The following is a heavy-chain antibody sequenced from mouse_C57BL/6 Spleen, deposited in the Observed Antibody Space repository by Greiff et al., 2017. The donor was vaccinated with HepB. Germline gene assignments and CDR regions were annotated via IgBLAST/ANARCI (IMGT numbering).Heavy chain of an antibody. D-gene: IGHD1-1*01. V-gene: IGHV5-4*01. J-gene: IGHJ4*01. CDR1: GFTFSSYA. CDR2: ISDGGSYT. Sequence: EVQVVESGGGLVKPGGSLKLSCAASGFTFSSYAMSWVRQTPEKRLEWVATISDGGSYTYYPDNVKGRFTISRDNAKNNLYLQMSHLKSEDTAMYYCARDLMGYGTTVEDYWGQGTSVTVSS. CDR3: ARDLMGYGTTVEDY.